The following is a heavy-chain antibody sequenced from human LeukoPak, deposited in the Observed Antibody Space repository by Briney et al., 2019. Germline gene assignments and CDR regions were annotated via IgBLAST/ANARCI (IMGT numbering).Heavy chain of an antibody. Sequence: GGSLRLSCAASGFTFSSYAMSWVRQAPGKGLEWVSAISGSGGSTYYADSVKGRFTISRDNSKNTLYLQMNSLRAEDTAVYYCAKDLGGSSWYDKYFQHWGQGTLVTVSS. J-gene: IGHJ1*01. CDR2: ISGSGGST. CDR1: GFTFSSYA. D-gene: IGHD6-13*01. V-gene: IGHV3-23*01. CDR3: AKDLGGSSWYDKYFQH.